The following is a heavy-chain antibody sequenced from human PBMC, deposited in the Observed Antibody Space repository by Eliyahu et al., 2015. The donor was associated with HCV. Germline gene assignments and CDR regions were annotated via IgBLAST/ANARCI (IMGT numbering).Heavy chain of an antibody. CDR1: XGSISSYY. V-gene: IGHV4-4*07. Sequence: QVQLQESGPGLVKPSETLSLTCTVSXGSISSYYWSWIRQPAGKGLEWIGRIYTSGSTNYNPSLKSRVTMSVDTSKNQFSLKLSSVTAADTAVYYCARVRSIIGLGWFDPWGQGTLGHRLL. CDR2: IYTSGST. D-gene: IGHD3/OR15-3a*01. J-gene: IGHJ5*02. CDR3: ARVRSIIGLGWFDP.